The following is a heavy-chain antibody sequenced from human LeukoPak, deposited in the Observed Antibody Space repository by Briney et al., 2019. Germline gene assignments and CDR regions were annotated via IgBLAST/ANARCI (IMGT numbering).Heavy chain of an antibody. CDR3: ARDRRITMVRGPAQDAFDI. D-gene: IGHD3-10*01. CDR1: GFSFSDYY. CDR2: ISTSGNTI. Sequence: GGSLRLSCAASGFSFSDYYMSWIRQAPGKGLEWVSYISTSGNTIYYADSVKGRFTISRDNAKNSLYLQMNSLRAEDTAVYYCARDRRITMVRGPAQDAFDIWGQGTMVTVSS. J-gene: IGHJ3*02. V-gene: IGHV3-11*04.